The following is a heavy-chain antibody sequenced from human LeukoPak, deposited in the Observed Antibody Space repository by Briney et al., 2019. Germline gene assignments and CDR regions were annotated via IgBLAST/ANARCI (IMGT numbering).Heavy chain of an antibody. CDR2: INHSGST. Sequence: SETLSLTCAVYGGSFSGYYWSWIRQPPGKGLKWIGEINHSGSTNYNPSLKSRVTISVDTSKNQFSLKLSSVTAADTAVYYCARGGARSEYQLLYGTFDYWGQGTLVTVSS. CDR1: GGSFSGYY. V-gene: IGHV4-34*01. CDR3: ARGGARSEYQLLYGTFDY. J-gene: IGHJ4*02. D-gene: IGHD2-2*02.